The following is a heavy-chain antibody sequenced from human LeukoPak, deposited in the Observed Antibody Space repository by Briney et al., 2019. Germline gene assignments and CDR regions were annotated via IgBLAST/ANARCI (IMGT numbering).Heavy chain of an antibody. CDR1: GFAFRNYY. CDR2: ISNSGTII. D-gene: IGHD6-19*01. J-gene: IGHJ4*02. CDR3: ARDLAMAGRDLDY. V-gene: IGHV3-11*01. Sequence: SLRLSXAASGFAFRNYYMDWIRQAPGKGLEWVAYISNSGTIIYYAESVKGRFTISRDNAKNSLYLQMNSLRAEDTALYYCARDLAMAGRDLDYWGQGTLVTVSS.